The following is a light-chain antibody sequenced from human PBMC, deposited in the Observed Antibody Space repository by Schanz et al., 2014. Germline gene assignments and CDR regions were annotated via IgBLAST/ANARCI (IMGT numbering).Light chain of an antibody. CDR3: VFMGSGIWV. CDR1: SDSVSTDYY. CDR2: STN. Sequence: QTVVTQEPSFSVSPGGTVTLTCGLSSDSVSTDYYPSWFQQAPGQTPRPLIYSTNTRSSGVPDRFSGSILGNKAALTITGAQADDESDYYCVFMGSGIWVFGGGTKLTVL. J-gene: IGLJ3*02. V-gene: IGLV8-61*01.